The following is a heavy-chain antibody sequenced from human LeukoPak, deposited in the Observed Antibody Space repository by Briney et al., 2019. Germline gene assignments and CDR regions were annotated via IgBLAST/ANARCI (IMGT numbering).Heavy chain of an antibody. CDR3: ARGYTYGSIDY. CDR1: GFTFSSYW. V-gene: IGHV3-74*03. J-gene: IGHJ4*02. D-gene: IGHD5-18*01. CDR2: IINDVSST. Sequence: PGGSLRLSCAGSGFTFSSYWMHWVRQAPGKGLVWVSRIINDVSSTKYADSVKGRFTISRDNAKNTLYLQMNSLRVEDTAVYYCARGYTYGSIDYWGQGTLVTVSS.